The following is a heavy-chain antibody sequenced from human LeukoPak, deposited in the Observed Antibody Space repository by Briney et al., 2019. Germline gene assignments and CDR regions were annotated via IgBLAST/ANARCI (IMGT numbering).Heavy chain of an antibody. V-gene: IGHV4-4*07. D-gene: IGHD3-22*01. CDR1: GGSISGYT. Sequence: PSETLSLTCTVSGGSISGYTWSWIRQPAGKGLEWIGRIYASGSTNYNPSLQGRVTMSVDTSRGQFFLMVHSVTAADTAVYYCARGPMTYYYGSSASPPRLNYYFDSWGLGTLVTVSS. CDR3: ARGPMTYYYGSSASPPRLNYYFDS. CDR2: IYASGST. J-gene: IGHJ4*02.